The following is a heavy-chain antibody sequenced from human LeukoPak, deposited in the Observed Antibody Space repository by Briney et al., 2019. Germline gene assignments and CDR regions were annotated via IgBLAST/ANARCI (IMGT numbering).Heavy chain of an antibody. V-gene: IGHV1-69*04. CDR1: GGTFSSYA. D-gene: IGHD2-15*01. CDR2: IIPILGIA. CDR3: ASRGYCSGGSCQHLGY. J-gene: IGHJ4*02. Sequence: GASVKVSCKASGGTFSSYAISWVRQAPGQGLEWMGRIIPILGIANYAQKFQGRVTITADKSTSTAYMELSSLRSEDTAVYYCASRGYCSGGSCQHLGYWGQGTLVTVSS.